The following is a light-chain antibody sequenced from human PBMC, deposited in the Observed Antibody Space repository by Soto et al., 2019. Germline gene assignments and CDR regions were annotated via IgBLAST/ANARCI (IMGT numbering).Light chain of an antibody. V-gene: IGLV2-8*01. J-gene: IGLJ2*01. Sequence: QSALTQPPSASGSPGQSVTISCTGTSSDVGGYNYVSWYQQHPGKAPKLMIYEVSKRPSGVSDRFSGSKSGNTASLTVSGLQAEDEADYYCSSYAGSNNLFGGGTMLTVL. CDR2: EVS. CDR3: SSYAGSNNL. CDR1: SSDVGGYNY.